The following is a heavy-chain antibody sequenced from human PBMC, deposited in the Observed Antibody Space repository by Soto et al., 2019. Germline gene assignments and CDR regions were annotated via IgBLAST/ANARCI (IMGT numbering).Heavy chain of an antibody. CDR3: ATVLAYCRSTSCVDSGYFDL. CDR1: GSTVTSYD. D-gene: IGHD2-2*01. CDR2: MNPNSGNT. Sequence: QVQLVQAGAEVKKPGASVKVSCKASGSTVTSYDINWVRQATGQGLEWMGWMNPNSGNTGYAQKFQGRVTMTRSTSITTAYMELSSLRSEDTAVYYCATVLAYCRSTSCVDSGYFDLWGRGTLVTVSS. J-gene: IGHJ2*01. V-gene: IGHV1-8*01.